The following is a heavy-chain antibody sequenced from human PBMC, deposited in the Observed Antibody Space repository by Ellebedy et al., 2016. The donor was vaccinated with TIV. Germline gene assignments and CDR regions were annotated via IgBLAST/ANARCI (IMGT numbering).Heavy chain of an antibody. Sequence: AASVKVSCKASGYPFSSYGMSWVRQAPGRGLEWMGWISGNGENTNYEQKFQGRVTMTADTSKSTIYLELRSLRSDDTAVYFCARDHGTKSVDYWGQGTLVTVSS. V-gene: IGHV1-18*04. CDR2: ISGNGENT. CDR3: ARDHGTKSVDY. CDR1: GYPFSSYG. J-gene: IGHJ4*02.